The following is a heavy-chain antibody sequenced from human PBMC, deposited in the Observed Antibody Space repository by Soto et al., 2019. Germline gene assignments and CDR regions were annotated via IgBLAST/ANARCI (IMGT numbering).Heavy chain of an antibody. V-gene: IGHV1-69*12. CDR2: IIPIFGTA. Sequence: QVQLVQSGAEVKKPGSSVKVSCKASGGTFSSYAISWVRQAPGQGLEWMGGIIPIFGTANYAQKFQGRVTITADESTSTAYMELSSLRSEDTAVYYCARVARRTGSCSGGSCWNWFDPWGQGTLVTVSS. D-gene: IGHD2-15*01. CDR3: ARVARRTGSCSGGSCWNWFDP. CDR1: GGTFSSYA. J-gene: IGHJ5*02.